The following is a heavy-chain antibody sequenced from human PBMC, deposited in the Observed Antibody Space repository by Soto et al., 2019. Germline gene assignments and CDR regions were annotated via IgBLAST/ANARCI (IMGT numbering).Heavy chain of an antibody. D-gene: IGHD2-21*02. CDR1: GYRFTAYY. V-gene: IGHV1-46*04. CDR2: INPSSGVS. CDR3: ARSPPLRECPGGDCSHFDF. Sequence: QVQLVQSGAEVQKPGASVKVSCKASGYRFTAYYMHWVRQAPGQGLEWMAMINPSSGVSTYAQRLQGRFTMTRDTSTSTVYMELSRLRSEDTAVYYCARSPPLRECPGGDCSHFDFWGQGTLVTVSS. J-gene: IGHJ4*02.